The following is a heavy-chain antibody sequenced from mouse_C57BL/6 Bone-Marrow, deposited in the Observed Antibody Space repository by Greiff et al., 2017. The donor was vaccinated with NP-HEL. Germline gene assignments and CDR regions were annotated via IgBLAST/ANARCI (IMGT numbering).Heavy chain of an antibody. D-gene: IGHD1-1*01. CDR1: GYTFTDYY. Sequence: VKLMESGAELVRPGASVKLSCKASGYTFTDYYINWVKQRPGQGLEWIARIYPGSGNTYYNEKFKGKATLTAEKSSSTAYMQLSSLTSEDSAVYFCARLDYGSSSVYFDYWGQGTTLTVSS. CDR3: ARLDYGSSSVYFDY. V-gene: IGHV1-76*01. CDR2: IYPGSGNT. J-gene: IGHJ2*01.